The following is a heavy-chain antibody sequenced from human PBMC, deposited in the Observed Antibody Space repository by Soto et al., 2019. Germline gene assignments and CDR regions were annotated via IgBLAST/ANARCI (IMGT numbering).Heavy chain of an antibody. Sequence: QVQLVQSGAEVKKPGSSVKVSCKASGGTFSSYTISWVRQAPGQGLEWMGRIIPILGIANYAQKFQGRVTITADKSTSTAYIELSSLRSEDTAVYYCARDRATTWAPYCDFDLWGRGTLVTVSS. CDR2: IIPILGIA. D-gene: IGHD1-1*01. J-gene: IGHJ2*01. V-gene: IGHV1-69*08. CDR3: ARDRATTWAPYCDFDL. CDR1: GGTFSSYT.